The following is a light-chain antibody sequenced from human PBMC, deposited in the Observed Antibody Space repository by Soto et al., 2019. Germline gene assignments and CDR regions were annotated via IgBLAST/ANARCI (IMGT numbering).Light chain of an antibody. CDR3: QQYGSSPLT. V-gene: IGKV3-20*01. J-gene: IGKJ4*01. CDR2: GAS. CDR1: QSVSSSY. Sequence: EVMLTQSPATLSLSLGERATLSCRASQSVSSSYLAWYQQKPGQAPRLLIYGASSRATGIPDRFSGSGSGTDFTLTISRLEPEDFAVYYCQQYGSSPLTFGGGTKVDIK.